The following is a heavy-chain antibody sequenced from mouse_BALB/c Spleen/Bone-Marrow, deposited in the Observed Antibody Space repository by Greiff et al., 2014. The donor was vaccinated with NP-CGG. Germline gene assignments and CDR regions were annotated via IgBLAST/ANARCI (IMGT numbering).Heavy chain of an antibody. CDR3: APMYDGYYMFAY. CDR1: GYTFTDYA. Sequence: QVQLQQSGAELVRPGVSVKISCKGSGYTFTDYAMHWVKQSHAKSLEWIGVISTYYGDTNYNQKFKGKATVTVDKSSSTAYMELARLTSEDSAIYYCAPMYDGYYMFAYWGQGTLVTVSA. D-gene: IGHD2-3*01. J-gene: IGHJ3*01. CDR2: ISTYYGDT. V-gene: IGHV1S137*01.